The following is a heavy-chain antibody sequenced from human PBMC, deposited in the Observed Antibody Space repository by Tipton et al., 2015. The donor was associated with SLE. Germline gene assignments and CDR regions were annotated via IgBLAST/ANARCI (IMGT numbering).Heavy chain of an antibody. V-gene: IGHV5-51*01. CDR2: IYPGDSAT. Sequence: QLVQSGAEVKKSGESLKISCKGSGDSFTSYWIAWVRQMPGKGLEWMGIIYPGDSATRYRPSFQGQVTISVDKSISTAYLQWSSLKASDTAMYYCARHRQGDFDYWGQGTLVTGSS. D-gene: IGHD3-16*01. CDR1: GDSFTSYW. J-gene: IGHJ4*02. CDR3: ARHRQGDFDY.